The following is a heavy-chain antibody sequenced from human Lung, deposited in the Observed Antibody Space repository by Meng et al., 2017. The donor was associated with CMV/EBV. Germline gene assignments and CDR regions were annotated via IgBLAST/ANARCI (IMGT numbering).Heavy chain of an antibody. V-gene: IGHV3-30*02. CDR1: GFTFNTYA. CDR2: IRFDASNK. CDR3: VKGIYPRTYYYYYYGLDV. Sequence: GGSLRLXCAASGFTFNTYAMHWVRQAPGKGLEWVAFIRFDASNKYYADSVKGRFTISRDNFKNTLFLQMNSLRPEDTAVYYCVKGIYPRTYYYYYYGLDVWGQGXSVTVSS. J-gene: IGHJ6*02. D-gene: IGHD1-7*01.